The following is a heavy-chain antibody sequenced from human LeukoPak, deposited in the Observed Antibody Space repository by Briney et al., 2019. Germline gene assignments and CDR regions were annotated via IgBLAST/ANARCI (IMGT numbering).Heavy chain of an antibody. Sequence: SETLSLTCAVYGGSFSGYYWSWLRQPPGKGLEWIGEINHSGSTNYNPSLKSRVTISVDTSKNQFSLKLSSVTAADTAVYYCVREVKGYGSSWYQNWFDPWGQGTLVTVSS. CDR3: VREVKGYGSSWYQNWFDP. CDR2: INHSGST. V-gene: IGHV4-34*01. D-gene: IGHD6-13*01. CDR1: GGSFSGYY. J-gene: IGHJ5*02.